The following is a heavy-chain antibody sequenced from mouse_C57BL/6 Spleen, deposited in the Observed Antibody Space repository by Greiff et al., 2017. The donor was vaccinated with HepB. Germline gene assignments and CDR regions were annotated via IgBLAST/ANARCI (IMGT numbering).Heavy chain of an antibody. D-gene: IGHD1-1*01. V-gene: IGHV1-50*01. Sequence: QVQLQQPGAELVKPGASVKLSCKASGYTFTSYWMQWVKQRPGQGLEWIGEIDPSDSYTNYNQKFKGKATLTVDTSSSTAYMQLSSLTSEDSAVDYCARDYYGSRRDYAMDYWGQGTSVTVSS. CDR3: ARDYYGSRRDYAMDY. CDR1: GYTFTSYW. J-gene: IGHJ4*01. CDR2: IDPSDSYT.